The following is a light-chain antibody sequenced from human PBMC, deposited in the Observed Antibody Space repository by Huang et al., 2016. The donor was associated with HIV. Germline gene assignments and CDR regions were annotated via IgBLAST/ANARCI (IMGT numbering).Light chain of an antibody. CDR1: QYVGTS. CDR2: SVS. Sequence: EIVVTQSPATLSVSPGEGATLSCRASQYVGTSLAWYQQKPGQSPRLVIHSVSTRATGFPARFSGSDSRTEFTLTITSLQSEDCALYYCQQYYNWPRTFGLGTKVEI. V-gene: IGKV3-15*01. J-gene: IGKJ1*01. CDR3: QQYYNWPRT.